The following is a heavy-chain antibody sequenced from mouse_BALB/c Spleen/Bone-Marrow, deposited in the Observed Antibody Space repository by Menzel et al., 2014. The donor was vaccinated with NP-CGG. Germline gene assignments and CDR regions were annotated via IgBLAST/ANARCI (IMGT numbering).Heavy chain of an antibody. CDR3: ARWDHFHWFFDV. V-gene: IGHV1-52*01. D-gene: IGHD1-2*01. CDR2: IDPYDSET. CDR1: GYSFTSYW. Sequence: QVQLKESGAELVRPGAPVQLSCKASGYSFTSYWMSWVKQRPVQGLEWIGRIDPYDSETDYNQKFKDKAILTVDKSSSTAYMQLSSLTSEDSAVYYCARWDHFHWFFDVWGAGTTVTVSS. J-gene: IGHJ1*01.